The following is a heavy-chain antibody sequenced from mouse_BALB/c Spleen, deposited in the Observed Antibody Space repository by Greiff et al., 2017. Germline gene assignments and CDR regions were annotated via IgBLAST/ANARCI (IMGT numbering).Heavy chain of an antibody. V-gene: IGHV1-9*01. D-gene: IGHD2-10*02. CDR3: ARRYGNYDPYFDV. J-gene: IGHJ1*01. CDR1: GYTFSSYW. CDR2: ILPGSGST. Sequence: QVQLQQSGAELMKPGASVKISCKATGYTFSSYWIEWVKQRPGHGLEWIGEILPGSGSTNYNEKFKGKATFTADTSSNTAYMQLSSLTSEDSAVYYCARRYGNYDPYFDVWGAGTTVTVSS.